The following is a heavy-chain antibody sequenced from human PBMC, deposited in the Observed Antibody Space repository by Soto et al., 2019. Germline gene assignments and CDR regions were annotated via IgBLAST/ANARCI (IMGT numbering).Heavy chain of an antibody. J-gene: IGHJ4*02. Sequence: EVQLVESGGGLVKPGGSLRLSCAASGFSISNAWMHWVRQAPGKGLEWVGRVKSKADGGTADYAAPVKGRFTISRDDSKNTQYLPMNRLKMEDTAVYYCNTYPDFWGGHTPLWGQGTLVTVSS. CDR3: NTYPDFWGGHTPL. CDR2: VKSKADGGTA. CDR1: GFSISNAW. V-gene: IGHV3-15*07. D-gene: IGHD3-3*01.